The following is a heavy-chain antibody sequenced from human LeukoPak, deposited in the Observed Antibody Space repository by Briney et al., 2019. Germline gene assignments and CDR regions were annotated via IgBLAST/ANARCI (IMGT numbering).Heavy chain of an antibody. J-gene: IGHJ5*02. D-gene: IGHD3-10*01. CDR3: AKDVLGKYNWFDP. CDR2: SGSST. V-gene: IGHV3-23*01. Sequence: SGSSTHYADSVKGRFATLSDDPKNTQYLQMSRLRAEESTVYYCAKDVLGKYNWFDPWGQGTLVTVSS.